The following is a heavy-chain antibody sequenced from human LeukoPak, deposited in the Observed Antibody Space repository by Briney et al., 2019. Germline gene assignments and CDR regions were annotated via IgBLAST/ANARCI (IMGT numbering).Heavy chain of an antibody. CDR3: ASEVRGVNYYFDY. D-gene: IGHD3-10*01. J-gene: IGHJ4*02. Sequence: GGSLRLSCAASGFTFSSYWMSWVRQAPGKGLEWVANIKQDGSEKYYVDSVKGRFTISRDNAKNSLYLQMNSLRAEDTAVYYCASEVRGVNYYFDYWGQGTLVTVSS. V-gene: IGHV3-7*01. CDR1: GFTFSSYW. CDR2: IKQDGSEK.